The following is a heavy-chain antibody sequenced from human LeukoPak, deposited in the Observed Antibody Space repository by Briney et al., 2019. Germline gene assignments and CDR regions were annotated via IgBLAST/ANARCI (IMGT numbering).Heavy chain of an antibody. CDR1: GGSVSSGSYY. CDR2: IYYSGST. D-gene: IGHD3-16*01. CDR3: ARDLGGMVHFDY. J-gene: IGHJ4*02. Sequence: SETLSLTCTVSGGSVSSGSYYWSWLRQPPGKGLEWIGYIYYSGSTNYNPSLKSRVTISVDTSKNQFSLKLSSVTAADTAVYYCARDLGGMVHFDYWGQGTLVTVSS. V-gene: IGHV4-61*01.